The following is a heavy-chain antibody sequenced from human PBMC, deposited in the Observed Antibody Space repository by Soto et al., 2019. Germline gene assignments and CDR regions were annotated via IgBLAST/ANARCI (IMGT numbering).Heavy chain of an antibody. CDR3: ARIREQWLAFDAFEI. J-gene: IGHJ3*02. D-gene: IGHD6-19*01. V-gene: IGHV4-34*01. Sequence: PSETLSLTCAVYGGSLSGYWWSWIRQPPGKGLEWIGEISDGGTTNYNPSLKSRVTIVVDMSKNQYSVKLSSVTAADTAVYYCARIREQWLAFDAFEIWGQGTMVTVSS. CDR2: ISDGGTT. CDR1: GGSLSGYW.